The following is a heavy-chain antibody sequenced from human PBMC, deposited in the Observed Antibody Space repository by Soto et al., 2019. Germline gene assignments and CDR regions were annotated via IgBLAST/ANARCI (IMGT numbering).Heavy chain of an antibody. Sequence: PSETLSLTCTVSGDSISSSFWHWIRQPPEKGLEWIGDINYSGSTNYNPSLRSRVTISVDTSKNQFSLKLSSVTAADTAVYYCARTTHDYGDLGDFDYWGQGTLVTVSS. V-gene: IGHV4-59*12. D-gene: IGHD4-17*01. CDR2: INYSGST. J-gene: IGHJ4*02. CDR3: ARTTHDYGDLGDFDY. CDR1: GDSISSSF.